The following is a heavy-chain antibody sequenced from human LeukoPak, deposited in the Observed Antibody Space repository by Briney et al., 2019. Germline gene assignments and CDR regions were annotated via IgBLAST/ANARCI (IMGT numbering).Heavy chain of an antibody. V-gene: IGHV3-21*01. CDR3: ARDWHHSSGCLDY. D-gene: IGHD6-19*01. CDR1: GSTFSSYS. J-gene: IGHJ4*02. CDR2: ISSSSSYI. Sequence: GGSLRLSCAASGSTFSSYSMNWVRQAPGKGLEWVSSISSSSSYIYYADSVKGRFTISRDNAKNSLYLQMNSLRAEDTAVYYCARDWHHSSGCLDYWGQGTLVTVSS.